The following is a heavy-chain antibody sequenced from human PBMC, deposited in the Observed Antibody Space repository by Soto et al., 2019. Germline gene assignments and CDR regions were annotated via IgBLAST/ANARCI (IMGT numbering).Heavy chain of an antibody. D-gene: IGHD2-2*02. Sequence: GESLPSSCQGSGDSFTGYWFGLVRQLPGNGLEWMGSIYPGDSDTTYSPSFQGQVTISADKSISIAYLQWSRLEASDTAMYYCARLGHYCTSPSCYTGYYFSGLDVWGQGTTVTVSS. J-gene: IGHJ6*02. CDR1: GDSFTGYW. V-gene: IGHV5-51*01. CDR3: ARLGHYCTSPSCYTGYYFSGLDV. CDR2: IYPGDSDT.